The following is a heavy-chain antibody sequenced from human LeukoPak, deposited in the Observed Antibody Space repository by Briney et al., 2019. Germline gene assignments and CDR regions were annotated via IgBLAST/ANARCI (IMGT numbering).Heavy chain of an antibody. CDR3: ARGAVAEGFDY. V-gene: IGHV4-34*01. CDR1: GGSFSGYY. D-gene: IGHD6-19*01. Sequence: SETLSLTCAVYGGSFSGYYWSWIRQPPGKGLEWIGEINHSGSTNYNPSLKSRFTISVDTSKNQFSLKLSSVTAADTAVYYCARGAVAEGFDYWGQGTLVTVSS. J-gene: IGHJ4*02. CDR2: INHSGST.